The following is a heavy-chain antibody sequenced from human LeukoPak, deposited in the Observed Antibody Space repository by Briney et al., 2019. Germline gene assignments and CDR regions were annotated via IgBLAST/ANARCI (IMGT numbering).Heavy chain of an antibody. V-gene: IGHV1-69*06. CDR2: IIPIFGTA. Sequence: ASVKVSCKASGGTFISYAISWVRQAPGQGLEWMGGIIPIFGTANYAQKFQGRVTITADKSTSTAYMELSSLRSEDTAVYYCARGITFGGVPLLDYWGQGTLVTVSS. CDR1: GGTFISYA. CDR3: ARGITFGGVPLLDY. D-gene: IGHD3-16*01. J-gene: IGHJ4*02.